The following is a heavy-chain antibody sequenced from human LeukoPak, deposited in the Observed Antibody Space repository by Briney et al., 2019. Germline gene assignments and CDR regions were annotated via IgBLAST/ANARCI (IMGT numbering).Heavy chain of an antibody. CDR3: ARGRDILTGAFDY. D-gene: IGHD3-9*01. CDR1: GFTFSSYE. J-gene: IGHJ4*02. Sequence: GGSLRLSCAASGFTFSSYEMNWVSQAPGKGVEWVSYISSSGSTIYYADSVKGRFTISRDNAKNSLYLQMNSLRAEDTAVYYCARGRDILTGAFDYWGQGTLVTVSS. V-gene: IGHV3-48*03. CDR2: ISSSGSTI.